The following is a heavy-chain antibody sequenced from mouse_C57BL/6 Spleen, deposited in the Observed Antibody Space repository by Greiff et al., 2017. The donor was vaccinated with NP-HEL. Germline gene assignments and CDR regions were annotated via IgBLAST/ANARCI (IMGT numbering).Heavy chain of an antibody. CDR2: IHPSDSDT. D-gene: IGHD1-1*01. J-gene: IGHJ4*01. V-gene: IGHV1-74*01. CDR1: GYTFTSYW. CDR3: ATAPTYGSNSFYAMDY. Sequence: VQLQQPGAELVKPGASVKVSCKASGYTFTSYWMHWVKQRPGQGLEWIGRIHPSDSDTNYNQKFKGKATLTVDKSSSTAYMQLSSLPSEDSAVYYCATAPTYGSNSFYAMDYWGQGTSVTVSS.